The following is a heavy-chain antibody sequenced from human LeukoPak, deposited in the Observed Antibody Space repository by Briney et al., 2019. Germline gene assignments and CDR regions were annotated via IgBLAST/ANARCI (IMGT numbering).Heavy chain of an antibody. Sequence: ASVKVSCKASGYTFTGYYMHWVRQAPGQGLEWMGWINPNSGGTNYAQKFQGRVTITRNTSISTAYMELSSLSSEDTAVYYCARGRLFTTSRYFDYWGQGTLVTVSS. CDR2: INPNSGGT. CDR1: GYTFTGYY. V-gene: IGHV1-2*02. J-gene: IGHJ4*02. D-gene: IGHD2-2*01. CDR3: ARGRLFTTSRYFDY.